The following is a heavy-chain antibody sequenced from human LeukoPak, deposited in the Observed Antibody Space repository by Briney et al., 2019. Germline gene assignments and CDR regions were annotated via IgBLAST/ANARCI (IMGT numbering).Heavy chain of an antibody. D-gene: IGHD3-10*01. J-gene: IGHJ4*02. Sequence: PGGSLRLSCAASGFTFSSYWMHWVRQAPGKGLVWVSLIKSDGSSTTYADSVKGRFTISRDNAKDTLYLQTNSLRAEDTAVYYCARDRGYSIDHWGQGTLVTVSS. CDR2: IKSDGSST. CDR3: ARDRGYSIDH. CDR1: GFTFSSYW. V-gene: IGHV3-74*01.